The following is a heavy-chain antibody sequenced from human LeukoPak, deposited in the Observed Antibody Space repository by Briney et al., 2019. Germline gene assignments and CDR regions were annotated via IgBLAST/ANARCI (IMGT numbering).Heavy chain of an antibody. V-gene: IGHV4-39*07. D-gene: IGHD4-17*01. CDR3: ARVLAYGDYSDY. J-gene: IGHJ4*02. Sequence: SETLSLTCTVSGGSISSYYWGWLRQPPGKGLEWIGSIYYSGSTYYNPFLKSRVTISVDTSKNQFSLKLSSVTAADTAVYYCARVLAYGDYSDYWGQGTLVTVSS. CDR2: IYYSGST. CDR1: GGSISSYY.